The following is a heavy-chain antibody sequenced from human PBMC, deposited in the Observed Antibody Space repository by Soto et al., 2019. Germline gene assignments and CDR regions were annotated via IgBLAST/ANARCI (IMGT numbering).Heavy chain of an antibody. V-gene: IGHV1-3*01. CDR3: ASVLRYFDWLSIDAFDI. CDR1: GYTFTSYA. D-gene: IGHD3-9*01. Sequence: ASVKVSCKASGYTFTSYAMHWVRQAPGQRLELMGWINAGNGNTKYSQKFQGRVTITRDTSASTAYMELSSLRSEDTAVYYCASVLRYFDWLSIDAFDIWGQGTMVTVSS. J-gene: IGHJ3*02. CDR2: INAGNGNT.